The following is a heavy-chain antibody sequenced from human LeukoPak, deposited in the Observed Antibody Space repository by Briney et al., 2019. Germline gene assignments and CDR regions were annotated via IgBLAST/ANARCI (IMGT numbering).Heavy chain of an antibody. CDR3: ARADGYNSPLDY. Sequence: SETLSLTCTVSGGSVSSGSYYWSWIRQPPGKGLEWIGYIYYSGSTYYNPSLKSRVTISVDTSKNQFSLKLSSVTAADTAVYYCARADGYNSPLDYWGQGTLVTVSS. CDR1: GGSVSSGSYY. V-gene: IGHV4-61*01. CDR2: IYYSGST. D-gene: IGHD5-24*01. J-gene: IGHJ4*02.